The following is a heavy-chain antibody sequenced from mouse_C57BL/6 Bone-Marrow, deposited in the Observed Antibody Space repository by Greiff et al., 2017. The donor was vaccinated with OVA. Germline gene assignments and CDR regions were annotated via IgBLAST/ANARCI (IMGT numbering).Heavy chain of an antibody. D-gene: IGHD2-1*01. J-gene: IGHJ4*01. CDR3: ARTGLDYGNFYYAMDY. CDR2: IYPRDGST. V-gene: IGHV1-78*01. Sequence: VQLQQSDAELVKPGASVKISCKVSGYTFTDHTIHWMKQRPEQGLEWIGYIYPRDGSTKYNEKFKGKATLTVDKSSSTAYMQLNSLTSEDSAVYFCARTGLDYGNFYYAMDYWGQGTSVTVSS. CDR1: GYTFTDHT.